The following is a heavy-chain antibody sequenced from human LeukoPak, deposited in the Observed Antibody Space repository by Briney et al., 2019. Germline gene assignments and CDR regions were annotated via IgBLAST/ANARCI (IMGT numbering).Heavy chain of an antibody. J-gene: IGHJ4*02. CDR3: ARVTWAGGYYFDY. Sequence: SETLSLTCAVYGGSFSDYYWSWIRQPPGKGLEWIGEINYSGSTNYNPSLKSRVTISVDTSTNQFSLKLSSVTAADTAVYYCARVTWAGGYYFDYWGQGTLVTVSS. CDR2: INYSGST. CDR1: GGSFSDYY. D-gene: IGHD2/OR15-2a*01. V-gene: IGHV4-34*01.